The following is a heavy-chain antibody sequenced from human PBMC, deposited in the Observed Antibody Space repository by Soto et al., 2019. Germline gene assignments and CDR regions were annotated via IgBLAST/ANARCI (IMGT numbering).Heavy chain of an antibody. CDR2: MNPNSGNT. V-gene: IGHV1-8*01. CDR1: GYTFTSYD. D-gene: IGHD3-9*01. CDR3: ARGGGYYYDILTGYYSHGYYYYGMDV. J-gene: IGHJ6*02. Sequence: QVQLVQSGAEVKKPGASVKVSCKASGYTFTSYDINWVRQATGQGLEWMGWMNPNSGNTGYAQKFQGRVTMTRNNSISTAYMELSSLRSEDTAVYYCARGGGYYYDILTGYYSHGYYYYGMDVWGQGTTVTVSS.